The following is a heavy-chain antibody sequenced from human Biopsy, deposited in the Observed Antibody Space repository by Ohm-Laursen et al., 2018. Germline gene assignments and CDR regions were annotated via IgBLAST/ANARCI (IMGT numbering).Heavy chain of an antibody. V-gene: IGHV1-18*01. CDR2: ISTYNGNT. D-gene: IGHD5-18*01. Sequence: ASVKVSCKASGYPFINYGISWVRQAPGQGLEGLGGISTYNGNTNYAQKFRGCITMTTYKPTSTAYLELRSLRSYDTAGYYCAITVDTVVVTPSDPWAQGTLFTVSS. J-gene: IGHJ5*02. CDR3: AITVDTVVVTPSDP. CDR1: GYPFINYG.